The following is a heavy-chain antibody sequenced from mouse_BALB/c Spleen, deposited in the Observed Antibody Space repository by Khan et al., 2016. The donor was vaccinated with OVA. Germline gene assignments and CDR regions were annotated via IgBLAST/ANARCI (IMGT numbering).Heavy chain of an antibody. CDR3: ARRNYFGYTFAY. D-gene: IGHD1-2*01. V-gene: IGHV1-77*01. J-gene: IGHJ3*01. CDR2: ISPGSGDT. CDR1: GYTFTDYY. Sequence: QVQLKESGAELARPGASVKLSCKASGYTFTDYYINWVKQRTGQGLEWIGEISPGSGDTYYNEKFKGKATLTTDKSSSAVYLQLSSLTAEASAFYFCARRNYFGYTFAYWGQGTLVTVSA.